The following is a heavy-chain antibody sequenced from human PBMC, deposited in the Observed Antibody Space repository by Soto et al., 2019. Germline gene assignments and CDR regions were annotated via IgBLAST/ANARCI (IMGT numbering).Heavy chain of an antibody. CDR1: GFTFSSYW. Sequence: GGSLRLSCAASGFTFSSYWMSWVRQAPGKGLEWVANIKQDGSEKYYVDSVKGRFTISRDNAKNSLYLQMNSLRAEDTAVYYCARDLDSSGWYNGVAFDIWGQGTMVTVSS. D-gene: IGHD6-19*01. V-gene: IGHV3-7*01. CDR2: IKQDGSEK. J-gene: IGHJ3*02. CDR3: ARDLDSSGWYNGVAFDI.